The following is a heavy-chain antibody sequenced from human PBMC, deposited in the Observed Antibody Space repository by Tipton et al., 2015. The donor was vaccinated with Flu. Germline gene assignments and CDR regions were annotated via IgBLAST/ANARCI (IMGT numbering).Heavy chain of an antibody. CDR2: ISAYNGNT. V-gene: IGHV1-18*01. CDR3: AHTYYDFWRGYYTHYSYHGMAV. J-gene: IGHJ6*02. D-gene: IGHD3-3*01. Sequence: QLVQSGAEVKKPGASVKVSCKASGYTFTSYGISWVRQAPGQGLEWMGWISAYNGNTNYAQKLQGRVTMTTDTSTSTAYMELRSLRSDDTAVYSCAHTYYDFWRGYYTHYSYHGMAVWGQGTTVPVSS. CDR1: GYTFTSYG.